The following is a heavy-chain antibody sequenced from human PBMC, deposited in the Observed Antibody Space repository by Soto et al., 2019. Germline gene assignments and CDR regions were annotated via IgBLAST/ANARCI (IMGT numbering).Heavy chain of an antibody. CDR1: GYSFTSYW. J-gene: IGHJ6*02. D-gene: IGHD3-3*01. CDR3: ARHSSDFWSGYDYGMDV. CDR2: IGPSDSYT. Sequence: PGESLKISCKGSGYSFTSYWISWVRQMPGKGLEWMGRIGPSDSYTNYSPSFQGHVTISADKSISTAYLQWSSLKASDTAMYYCARHSSDFWSGYDYGMDVWGQGTTVTVSS. V-gene: IGHV5-10-1*01.